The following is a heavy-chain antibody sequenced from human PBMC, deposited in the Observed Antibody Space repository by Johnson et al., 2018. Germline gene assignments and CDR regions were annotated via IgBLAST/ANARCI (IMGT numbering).Heavy chain of an antibody. CDR3: ARPRYSSSSGAMDV. D-gene: IGHD6-6*01. CDR1: GGSFSGYY. J-gene: IGHJ6*03. CDR2: INHSGST. Sequence: QVQLQQWGAGLLKXSETXSLXCAVYGGSFSGYYWSWIRQPPGKGLEWIGEINHSGSTNYNPPLKGRVTISADTSKNQFSLKRSSVTAADPAVYYCARPRYSSSSGAMDVWGKGTTVTVSS. V-gene: IGHV4-34*01.